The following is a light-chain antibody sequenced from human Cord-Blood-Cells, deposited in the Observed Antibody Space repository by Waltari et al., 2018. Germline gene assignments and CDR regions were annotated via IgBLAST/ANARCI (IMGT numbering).Light chain of an antibody. Sequence: QSVLTQPPSASGTPGQRVTISCSGSSSNIGSNTVNWYQQLPGPAPKLLIYSNKQRPSGVPDRFSGSKSGTSASLAISGLQSEDEADYYCAAWDDSLNGWVFGGGTKLTVL. CDR1: SSNIGSNT. J-gene: IGLJ3*02. V-gene: IGLV1-44*01. CDR2: SNK. CDR3: AAWDDSLNGWV.